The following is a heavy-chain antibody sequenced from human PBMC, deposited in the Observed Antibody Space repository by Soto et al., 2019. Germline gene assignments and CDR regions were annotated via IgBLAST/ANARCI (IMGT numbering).Heavy chain of an antibody. J-gene: IGHJ4*02. Sequence: SETLSLTCTVSGGSISSYYWSWIRQPPGKGLEWIGYIYYSGSTNYNPSLKSRVTISVDTSKNQFSLKLSSVTAADTAVYYCARRPSSSSWYSRAFDYWGQGTLVTVSS. CDR2: IYYSGST. CDR3: ARRPSSSSWYSRAFDY. V-gene: IGHV4-59*01. CDR1: GGSISSYY. D-gene: IGHD6-13*01.